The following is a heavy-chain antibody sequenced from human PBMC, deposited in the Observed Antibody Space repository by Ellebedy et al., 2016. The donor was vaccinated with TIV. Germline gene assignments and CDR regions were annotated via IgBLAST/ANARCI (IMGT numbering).Heavy chain of an antibody. CDR3: VSPAGSSGYWEAFDI. Sequence: PGGSLRLSCAASGFTFSDHYMDWVRQAPGKGLEWVGHTRNKANSYTTEYAASVKGRFTISRDDSKNSLYLQMNSLKTEDTAVYYCVSPAGSSGYWEAFDIWGQGTMVTVFS. V-gene: IGHV3-72*01. CDR2: TRNKANSYTT. D-gene: IGHD3-22*01. CDR1: GFTFSDHY. J-gene: IGHJ3*02.